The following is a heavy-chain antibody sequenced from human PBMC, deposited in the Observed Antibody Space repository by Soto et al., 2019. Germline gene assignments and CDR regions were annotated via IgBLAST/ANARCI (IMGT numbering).Heavy chain of an antibody. Sequence: EVQLVESGGGLVQPGGSLRLSCAASGFTVSSNYMSWVRQAPGKGLEWVSVIYSGGSTYYADSVKGRFTISRDNSKNTLYLQMNSLRAEDTAVYYCARVSVVSSGDVWDQGTTVTVSS. CDR3: ARVSVVSSGDV. D-gene: IGHD3-22*01. V-gene: IGHV3-66*01. J-gene: IGHJ6*02. CDR2: IYSGGST. CDR1: GFTVSSNY.